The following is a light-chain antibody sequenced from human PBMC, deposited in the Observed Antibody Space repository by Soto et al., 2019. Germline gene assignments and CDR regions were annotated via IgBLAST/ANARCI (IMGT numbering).Light chain of an antibody. Sequence: DIQMTQSPSTLSASVGDRVTITCRASQRISSWLAWYQQKPGKAPKLLTYKASSLESGVPSRFKGSRSGTEFTLTINNLHADDFANYYCQLYNRYTWTCGQGTKMEIK. J-gene: IGKJ1*01. CDR2: KAS. CDR3: QLYNRYTWT. CDR1: QRISSW. V-gene: IGKV1-5*03.